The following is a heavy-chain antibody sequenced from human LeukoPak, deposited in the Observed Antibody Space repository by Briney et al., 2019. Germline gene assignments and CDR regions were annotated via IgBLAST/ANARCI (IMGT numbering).Heavy chain of an antibody. CDR2: ISYDGSNK. CDR3: ARSPASTVTTDYYYMDV. J-gene: IGHJ6*03. D-gene: IGHD4-11*01. Sequence: GGSLRLSCAASGFTFSSYGMHWVRQAPGKGLEWVAVISYDGSNKYYADSVKGRFTISRDNSKNTLYLQMNSLRAEDTAVYYCARSPASTVTTDYYYMDVWGKGTTVTVSS. CDR1: GFTFSSYG. V-gene: IGHV3-30*03.